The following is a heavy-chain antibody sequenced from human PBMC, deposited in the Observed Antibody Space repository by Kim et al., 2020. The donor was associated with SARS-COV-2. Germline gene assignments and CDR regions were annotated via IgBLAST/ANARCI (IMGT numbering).Heavy chain of an antibody. J-gene: IGHJ5*02. CDR3: ASIPHIQGFVDP. D-gene: IGHD2-21*01. CDR2: IYYSGST. CDR1: GGSISSSSYY. V-gene: IGHV4-39*01. Sequence: SETLSLTCTVSGGSISSSSYYWGWIRQPPGKGLEWIGSIYYSGSTYYNPSLKSRVTISVDTSKNQFSLKLSSVTAADTAVYYCASIPHIQGFVDPWGQGTLVNVSS.